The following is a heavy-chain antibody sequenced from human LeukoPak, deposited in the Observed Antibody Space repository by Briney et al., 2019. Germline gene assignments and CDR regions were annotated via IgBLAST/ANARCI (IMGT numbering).Heavy chain of an antibody. CDR2: IYSGGST. J-gene: IGHJ5*01. D-gene: IGHD6-19*01. Sequence: PETLSLTCTVSGGSFSTYYWTWIRQPPGKGLEWIGYIYSGGSTNYNPSLKSRVTISLDTSKNQFSLKLTSVTAADTAVYYCARREAVTGTPRAWFDYWGQGTLVTVSS. CDR3: ARREAVTGTPRAWFDY. CDR1: GGSFSTYY. V-gene: IGHV4-59*08.